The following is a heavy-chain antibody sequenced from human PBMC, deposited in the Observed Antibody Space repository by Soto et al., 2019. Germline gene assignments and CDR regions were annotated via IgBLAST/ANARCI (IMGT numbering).Heavy chain of an antibody. Sequence: PGESLKISCKGSGCSFTSYWISWVRQMPGKGLEWMGRIDPSDSYTNYSPSFQGHVTISADKSISTAYLQWSSLKASDTAMYYCARGYCSSTSCNWFDPWGQGTLVTVSS. V-gene: IGHV5-10-1*01. D-gene: IGHD2-2*01. CDR1: GCSFTSYW. CDR3: ARGYCSSTSCNWFDP. J-gene: IGHJ5*02. CDR2: IDPSDSYT.